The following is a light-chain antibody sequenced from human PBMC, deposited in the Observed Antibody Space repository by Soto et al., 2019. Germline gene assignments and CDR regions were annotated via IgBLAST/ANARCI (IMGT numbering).Light chain of an antibody. CDR3: SSYSRSSFDV. J-gene: IGLJ1*01. CDR2: EVS. CDR1: SSDVGGYIY. V-gene: IGLV2-14*01. Sequence: QSALTQPASVSGSPGQSITISCTGTSSDVGGYIYVSWYQQHPGKAPKLMIYEVSNRPSGVSNRFSGSKSGNTASLTISGLQAEDEADYYCSSYSRSSFDVFGTGTKLTVL.